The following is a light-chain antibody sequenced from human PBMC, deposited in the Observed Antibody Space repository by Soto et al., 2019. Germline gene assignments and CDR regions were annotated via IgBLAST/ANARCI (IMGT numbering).Light chain of an antibody. V-gene: IGKV3-11*01. J-gene: IGKJ3*01. CDR1: QSVSSY. CDR3: QQRSHRPPFT. Sequence: EIVLTQSPATLSLSPGERATLSCRASQSVSSYLAWYQHKPGQAPRLLIYDASNRATGIPGRFSGSGSGTDFTLTISSLEPDDFAVYYCQQRSHRPPFTFGPGTRVDIK. CDR2: DAS.